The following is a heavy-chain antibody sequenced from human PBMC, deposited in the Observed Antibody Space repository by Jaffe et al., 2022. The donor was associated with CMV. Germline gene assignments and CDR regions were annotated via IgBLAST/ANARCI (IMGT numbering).Heavy chain of an antibody. D-gene: IGHD3-22*01. CDR1: GFTFSSYG. CDR3: AKDYGDYDSSGTFDY. V-gene: IGHV3-30*18. CDR2: ISYDGSNK. Sequence: QVQLVESGGGVVQPGRSLRLSCAASGFTFSSYGMHWVRQAPGKGLEWVAVISYDGSNKYYADSVKGRFTISRDNSKNTLYLQMNSLRAEDTAVYYCAKDYGDYDSSGTFDYWGQGTLVTVSS. J-gene: IGHJ4*02.